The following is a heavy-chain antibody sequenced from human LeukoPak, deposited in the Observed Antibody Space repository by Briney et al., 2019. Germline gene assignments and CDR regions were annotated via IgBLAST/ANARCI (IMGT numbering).Heavy chain of an antibody. V-gene: IGHV1-46*01. D-gene: IGHD6-13*01. Sequence: GASVKVSCKASGYTFTSYYMHWVRQAPGHGLEWMGIINPSSGSTSHTQKFQGRVTMTRDTSTTTVYMELSSLTSDDTAVYYCARAGGDSSSWYVDYWGQGTLVTVSS. CDR1: GYTFTSYY. CDR3: ARAGGDSSSWYVDY. J-gene: IGHJ4*02. CDR2: INPSSGST.